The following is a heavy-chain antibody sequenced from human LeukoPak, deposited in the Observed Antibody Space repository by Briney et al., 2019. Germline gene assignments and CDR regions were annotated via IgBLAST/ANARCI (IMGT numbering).Heavy chain of an antibody. J-gene: IGHJ5*02. CDR2: IWYDGSNK. D-gene: IGHD6-6*01. V-gene: IGHV3-33*01. CDR1: GFTFSSYG. CDR3: ARAAASSSSYDH. Sequence: GGSLRLSCAASGFTFSSYGMHWVRQAPGKGLEWVAVIWYDGSNKYYAGSVKGRFTISRDNSKNTLYLQMNSLRAEDTAVYYCARAAASSSSYDHWGQGTLVIVSS.